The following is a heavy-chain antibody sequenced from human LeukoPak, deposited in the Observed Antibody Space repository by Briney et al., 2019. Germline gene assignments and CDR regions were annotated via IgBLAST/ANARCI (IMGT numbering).Heavy chain of an antibody. CDR3: ATDAEYRIAARKLDY. D-gene: IGHD6-6*01. V-gene: IGHV1-69-2*01. Sequence: ATVKLSCKTSGYIFTDHYMHWVRQAPGKGGEWMGRFDPEGGDTLYAEKFQGRVTITADTSTATSYMEVSSLTSEDTAVYYCATDAEYRIAARKLDYWGQGTLVTVSA. CDR2: FDPEGGDT. J-gene: IGHJ4*02. CDR1: GYIFTDHY.